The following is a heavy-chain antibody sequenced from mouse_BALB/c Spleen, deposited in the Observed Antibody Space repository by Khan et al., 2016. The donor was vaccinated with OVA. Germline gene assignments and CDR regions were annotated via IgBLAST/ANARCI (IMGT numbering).Heavy chain of an antibody. V-gene: IGHV1S81*02. Sequence: VQLQQSGAEPVKPGASFILSCKASGYAFTSYWMHWVKQRPGQGLEWIGYINPSNGRTDQNEKFKRKATLTVDKSSSTVYMQLSSLTSEDSAVYYGGRGGYGSLAYWGQGTLVTVSA. J-gene: IGHJ3*01. D-gene: IGHD2-10*02. CDR2: INPSNGRT. CDR1: GYAFTSYW. CDR3: GRGGYGSLAY.